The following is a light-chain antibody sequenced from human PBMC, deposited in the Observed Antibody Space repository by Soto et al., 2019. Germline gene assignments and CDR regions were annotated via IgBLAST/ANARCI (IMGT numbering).Light chain of an antibody. CDR3: SAWDDSLNGHWV. CDR1: SSNLGSNT. J-gene: IGLJ3*02. V-gene: IGLV1-44*01. CDR2: SNN. Sequence: QSVLTQPPSASGTTGQRVTISCSGSSSNLGSNTVNWYQQLPGTAPKLLIYSNNQRPSRVPDRFSGSKSGTSASLAISGLQSEDEADYYCSAWDDSLNGHWVFGGGTKLTVL.